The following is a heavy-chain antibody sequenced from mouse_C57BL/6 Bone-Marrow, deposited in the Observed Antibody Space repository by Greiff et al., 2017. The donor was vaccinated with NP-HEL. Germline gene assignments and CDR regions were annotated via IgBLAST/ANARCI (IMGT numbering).Heavy chain of an antibody. J-gene: IGHJ1*03. V-gene: IGHV1-66*01. CDR1: GYSFTSYY. D-gene: IGHD2-4*01. CDR2: IYPGSGNT. CDR3: ASPYYDYWYFDV. Sequence: QVQLKESGPELVKPGASVKISCKASGYSFTSYYIHWVKQRPGQGLEWIGWIYPGSGNTKYNEKFKGKATLTADTSSSTAYMQLSSLTSEDSAVYYCASPYYDYWYFDVWGTGTTVTVSS.